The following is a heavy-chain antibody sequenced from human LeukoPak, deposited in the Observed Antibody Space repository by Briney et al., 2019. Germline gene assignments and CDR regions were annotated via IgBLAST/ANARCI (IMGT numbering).Heavy chain of an antibody. Sequence: ASAKVSCKASGYTFTSYDINWVRQATGQGLEWMGWMNPNSGNTGYAQKFQGRVTMTRNTSISTAYMELSSLRSEDTAVYYCARGNVLLWFGNLWGQGTLVTVSS. CDR1: GYTFTSYD. V-gene: IGHV1-8*01. D-gene: IGHD3-10*01. CDR2: MNPNSGNT. CDR3: ARGNVLLWFGNL. J-gene: IGHJ4*02.